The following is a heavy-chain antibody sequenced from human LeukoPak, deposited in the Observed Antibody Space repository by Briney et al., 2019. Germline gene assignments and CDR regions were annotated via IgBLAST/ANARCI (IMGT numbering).Heavy chain of an antibody. Sequence: GGSLRLSCSASGFTFSSYAMYSVRQAPGKGLEYVSAITSNGGSAYYADSVKGRFTISRDNSRNTLYLQMSSLRADDTAVYYCVGFRATAGLYWGQGTLVTVSS. CDR1: GFTFSSYA. J-gene: IGHJ4*02. CDR3: VGFRATAGLY. CDR2: ITSNGGSA. D-gene: IGHD6-13*01. V-gene: IGHV3-64D*06.